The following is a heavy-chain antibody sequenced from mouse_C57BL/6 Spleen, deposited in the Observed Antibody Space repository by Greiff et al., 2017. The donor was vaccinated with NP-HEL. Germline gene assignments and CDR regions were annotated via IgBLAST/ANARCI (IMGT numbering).Heavy chain of an antibody. J-gene: IGHJ4*01. D-gene: IGHD1-1*01. V-gene: IGHV1-82*01. CDR2: IYPGDGDT. CDR3: ARRDYYGSIYAMDY. CDR1: GYAFSSSW. Sequence: VQGVESGPELVKPGASVKISCKASGYAFSSSWMNWVKQRPGKGLEWIGRIYPGDGDTNYNGKFKGKATLTADKSSSTAYMQLSSLTSEDSAVYFCARRDYYGSIYAMDYWGQGTSVTVSS.